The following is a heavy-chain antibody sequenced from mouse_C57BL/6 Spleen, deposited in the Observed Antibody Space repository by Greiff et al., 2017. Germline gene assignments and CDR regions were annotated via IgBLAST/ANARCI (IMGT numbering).Heavy chain of an antibody. D-gene: IGHD1-1*01. Sequence: QVQLQQSGAELVRPGTSVKMSCKASGYTFTNYWIGWAKQRPGHGLEWIGDIYPGGGYTNYNEKFKGKATLTADKSSSTAYMQFSSLTSEDSAIYYCARSDYYGSSYYAMDYWGQGTSVTVSS. CDR2: IYPGGGYT. J-gene: IGHJ4*01. V-gene: IGHV1-63*01. CDR3: ARSDYYGSSYYAMDY. CDR1: GYTFTNYW.